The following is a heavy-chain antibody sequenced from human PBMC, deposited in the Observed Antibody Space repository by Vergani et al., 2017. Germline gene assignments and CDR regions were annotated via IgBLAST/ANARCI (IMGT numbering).Heavy chain of an antibody. CDR1: GFTFNHYA. CDR2: ISGSGGST. V-gene: IGHV3-23*01. D-gene: IGHD5-12*01. J-gene: IGHJ6*02. Sequence: EVQLLESGGDLVQPGGSLRLSCAASGFTFNHYAMNWVRQAPGKGLEWVSGISGSGGSTYYAGSVKGRFTISRDSSKNTLYLQMNSLSAGDTAVYYCAKAIPRNCGNDYLYYYHAMDVWSQGTTVTVSS. CDR3: AKAIPRNCGNDYLYYYHAMDV.